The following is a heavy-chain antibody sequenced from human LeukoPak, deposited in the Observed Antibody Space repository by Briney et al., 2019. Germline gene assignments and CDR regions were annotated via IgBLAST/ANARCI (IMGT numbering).Heavy chain of an antibody. V-gene: IGHV3-23*01. CDR2: IFPSGGEI. J-gene: IGHJ5*02. Sequence: GGSLRLSCAASGFTFSTFAMIWVRQPPGKGLEWVSSIFPSGGEIHYADSVRGRFTISRDNSKSTLSLQMNSLRAEDTAIYYCARGHLQAPVFSTTYYRASNWFDPWGQGTLVTVSS. D-gene: IGHD3-10*01. CDR3: ARGHLQAPVFSTTYYRASNWFDP. CDR1: GFTFSTFA.